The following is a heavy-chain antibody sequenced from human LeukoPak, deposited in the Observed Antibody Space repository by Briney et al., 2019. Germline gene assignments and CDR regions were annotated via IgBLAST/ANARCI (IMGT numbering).Heavy chain of an antibody. CDR2: INYSGST. D-gene: IGHD4/OR15-4a*01. CDR1: GGSVSSYH. CDR3: ASILYGANGFDY. V-gene: IGHV4-59*02. J-gene: IGHJ4*02. Sequence: SETLSLTCAVSGGSVSSYHWTWVRQVPGKGLEWIGYINYSGSTICNPSPETRVTISVDTSKNQLSLKLTSVTAADTAVYYCASILYGANGFDYWGQGTLVTVSS.